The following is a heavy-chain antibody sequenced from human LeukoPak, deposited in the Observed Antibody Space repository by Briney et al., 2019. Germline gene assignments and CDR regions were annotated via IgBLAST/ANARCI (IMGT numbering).Heavy chain of an antibody. CDR2: ISAYNGNT. V-gene: IGHV1-18*01. CDR1: GYTFTSYG. Sequence: ASVKVSCKASGYTFTSYGISWVRQAPGQGLEWMGWISAYNGNTNYAQKLQGRVTMTTDTSTSTVYMELRSLRSHDTAVYYCARVTALYYYMDVWGKGTTVTVSS. J-gene: IGHJ6*03. CDR3: ARVTALYYYMDV.